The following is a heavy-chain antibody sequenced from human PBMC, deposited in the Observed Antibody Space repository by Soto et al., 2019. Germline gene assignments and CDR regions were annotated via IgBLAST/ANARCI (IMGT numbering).Heavy chain of an antibody. CDR3: ASYCSSTSCYMSYYYYGMDV. D-gene: IGHD2-2*02. V-gene: IGHV4-39*01. CDR2: IYYSGRT. J-gene: IGHJ6*02. Sequence: QLQLQESGPGLVKPSETLSLTCTVSGGSISSSSYYWGWIRQPPGKGLEWIGSIYYSGRTYYNPSLKSRVTISVDTSKNQFSLKLSSVTAADTAVYYCASYCSSTSCYMSYYYYGMDVWCQGTTVTVSS. CDR1: GGSISSSSYY.